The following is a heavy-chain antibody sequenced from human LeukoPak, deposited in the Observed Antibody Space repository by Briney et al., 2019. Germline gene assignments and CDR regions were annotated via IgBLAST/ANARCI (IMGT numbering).Heavy chain of an antibody. Sequence: GGSLRLSCAASGFTFSSYSMNWVRQAPGKGLEWVSSISSSSSYIYYADSVKGRFTISRDNAKNSLYLQMNSLRAEDTAVYYCARWRADDSSGYYSTFDYWGQGTLVTVSS. CDR1: GFTFSSYS. V-gene: IGHV3-21*01. CDR3: ARWRADDSSGYYSTFDY. CDR2: ISSSSSYI. D-gene: IGHD3-22*01. J-gene: IGHJ4*02.